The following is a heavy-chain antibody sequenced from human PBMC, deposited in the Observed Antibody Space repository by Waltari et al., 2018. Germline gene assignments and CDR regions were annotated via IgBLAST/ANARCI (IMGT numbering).Heavy chain of an antibody. J-gene: IGHJ4*02. V-gene: IGHV3-72*01. CDR1: GLTFTAHY. CDR2: TKNKANSHIT. D-gene: IGHD1-1*01. CDR3: ARDTATALDS. Sequence: EVQLVASGVGLVQPGGSLRLSCVASGLTFTAHYMDWVRQAPGQGLEWISRTKNKANSHITDYAASVKGRFIASRDDSKNSLYLQMNNLKTEDTAVYYCARDTATALDSWTQGTLVTVSA.